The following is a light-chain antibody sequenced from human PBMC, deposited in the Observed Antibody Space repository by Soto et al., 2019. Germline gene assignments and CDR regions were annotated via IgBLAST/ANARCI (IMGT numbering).Light chain of an antibody. J-gene: IGLJ3*02. Sequence: QSVLTQPPSVSGAPWQRVTISCTGSSSNIGAGYDVHWYQQLPGTAPKVVIYANSNWPSGVPDRFSGSKSGTSASLAITGLQAEDEADYYCQSYDNSLSGWVFGGGTKLTVL. CDR1: SSNIGAGYD. CDR3: QSYDNSLSGWV. V-gene: IGLV1-40*01. CDR2: ANS.